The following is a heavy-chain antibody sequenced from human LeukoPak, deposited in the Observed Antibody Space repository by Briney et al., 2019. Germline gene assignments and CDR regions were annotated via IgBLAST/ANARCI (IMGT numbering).Heavy chain of an antibody. J-gene: IGHJ6*03. CDR1: GGSISSYY. CDR3: ARDQYCSSTSCYYYYMDV. D-gene: IGHD2-2*01. CDR2: IYYSGST. V-gene: IGHV4-59*01. Sequence: SETLSLTWSVSGGSISSYYWSWIRQPPGKGLEWIGYIYYSGSTNYNPSLKSRVTISVDTSKNQFSLKLSSVTAADTAVYYCARDQYCSSTSCYYYYMDVWGKGTTVTVSS.